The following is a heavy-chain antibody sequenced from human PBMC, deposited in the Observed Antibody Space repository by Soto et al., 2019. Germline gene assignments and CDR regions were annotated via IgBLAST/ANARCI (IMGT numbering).Heavy chain of an antibody. Sequence: WSLRLSCAASGFTFSFSSMNWFRQAPGKGLEWVSSISRSSDYIYYADSVKGRFTVSRDNARNTLYLQMNSLRPEDTAVYYCARDGSGWSRDCWGQGTLVTVSS. J-gene: IGHJ4*02. CDR2: ISRSSDYI. V-gene: IGHV3-21*01. D-gene: IGHD6-19*01. CDR3: ARDGSGWSRDC. CDR1: GFTFSFSS.